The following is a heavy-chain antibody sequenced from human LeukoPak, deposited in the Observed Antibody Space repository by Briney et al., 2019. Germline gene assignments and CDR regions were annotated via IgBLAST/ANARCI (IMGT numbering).Heavy chain of an antibody. CDR3: ARSKRNGFDI. V-gene: IGHV3-48*01. CDR1: GFTFSSYG. J-gene: IGHJ3*02. Sequence: GGSLRLSCATSGFTFSSYGMNWVRQAPGKGLEWVSYISSSSTIYYADSVKGRFTISRDNAMNSVYLQMNSLRAEDTAVYYCARSKRNGFDIWGRGTMVTVSS. CDR2: ISSSSTI.